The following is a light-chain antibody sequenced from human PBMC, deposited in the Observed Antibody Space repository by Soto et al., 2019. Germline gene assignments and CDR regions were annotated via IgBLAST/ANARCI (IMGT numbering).Light chain of an antibody. CDR3: QDYGTSAPWT. CDR2: RGS. J-gene: IGKJ1*01. V-gene: IGKV3-20*01. CDR1: QNIRGNE. Sequence: EVVLTQSPGTRSLSPGERATLSCRASQNIRGNELAWYQQKPGQAPRLLIYRGSSRATGIPDRFSGRGSGTDFTLTISRLEPEDFAVYYCQDYGTSAPWTFGRGTKVEIK.